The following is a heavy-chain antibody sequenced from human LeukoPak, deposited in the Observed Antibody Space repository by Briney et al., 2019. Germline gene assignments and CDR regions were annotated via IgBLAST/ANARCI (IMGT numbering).Heavy chain of an antibody. V-gene: IGHV1-2*02. J-gene: IGHJ4*02. D-gene: IGHD6-13*01. CDR3: ARDLPDPGIAAAGIRTLDY. Sequence: ASVKVSCKASGYTSTGYYMHWVRQAPGQGLEWMGWINPNSGGTNYAQKFQGRVTMTRDTSISTAYMELSRLRSDDTAVYYCARDLPDPGIAAAGIRTLDYWGQGTLVTVSS. CDR1: GYTSTGYY. CDR2: INPNSGGT.